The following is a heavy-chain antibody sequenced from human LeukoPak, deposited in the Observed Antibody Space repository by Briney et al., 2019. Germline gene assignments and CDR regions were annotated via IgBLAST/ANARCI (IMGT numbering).Heavy chain of an antibody. V-gene: IGHV4-39*01. CDR2: MYYSGRS. CDR3: ARRGSYYYYYYMDV. J-gene: IGHJ6*03. D-gene: IGHD1-26*01. Sequence: SETLSLTCTVSGASLSSTTYYWGWLRQSPGKGLEWIGSMYYSGRSYYSESLKTRVTILVDTSKNQFSLKLSSVTAADTAVYYCARRGSYYYYYYMDVWGKGTTVTVSS. CDR1: GASLSSTTYY.